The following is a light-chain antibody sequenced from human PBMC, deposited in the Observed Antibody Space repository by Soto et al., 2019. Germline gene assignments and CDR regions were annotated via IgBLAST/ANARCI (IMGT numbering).Light chain of an antibody. V-gene: IGLV2-14*01. CDR1: SSDIGGYNF. Sequence: QSVLTQPASVSGSLGQSITISCTGTSSDIGGYNFVSWYRHHPGKAPKLMIYEVTNRPSGVSNRFSGSRSGNTASLTISGLQAEDEGDYYCSSITSSSTDVFGTGTKVTVL. CDR3: SSITSSSTDV. CDR2: EVT. J-gene: IGLJ1*01.